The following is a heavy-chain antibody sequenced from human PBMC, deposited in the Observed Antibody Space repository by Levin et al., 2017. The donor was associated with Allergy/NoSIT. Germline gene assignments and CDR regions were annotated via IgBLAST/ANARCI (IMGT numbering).Heavy chain of an antibody. V-gene: IGHV1-24*01. Sequence: GESLKISCKVSGYTLTELSMHWVRQAPGKGLEWMGGFDPEDGETIYAQKFQGRVTMTEDTSTDTAYMELSSLRSEDTAVYYCAMRGGGGGYSYGDYYYYGMDVWGQGTTVTVSS. CDR3: AMRGGGGGYSYGDYYYYGMDV. J-gene: IGHJ6*02. D-gene: IGHD5-18*01. CDR2: FDPEDGET. CDR1: GYTLTELS.